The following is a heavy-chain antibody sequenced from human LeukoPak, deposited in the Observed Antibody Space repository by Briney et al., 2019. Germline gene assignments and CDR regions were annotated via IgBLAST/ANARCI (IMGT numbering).Heavy chain of an antibody. CDR2: INHSGST. D-gene: IGHD7-27*01. CDR3: ARGSVWALDY. J-gene: IGHJ4*02. Sequence: SETLPLTCAVYGGSFSGYYWSWIRQPPGKGLEWIGEINHSGSTNYNPSLKSRVTISVDTSKNQFSLKLSSVTAADTAVYYCARGSVWALDYWGQGTLVTVSS. CDR1: GGSFSGYY. V-gene: IGHV4-34*01.